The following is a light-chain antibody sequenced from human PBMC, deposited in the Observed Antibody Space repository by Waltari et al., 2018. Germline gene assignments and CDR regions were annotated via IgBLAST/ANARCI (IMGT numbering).Light chain of an antibody. J-gene: IGLJ3*02. CDR2: VNSDGSH. Sequence: QLMLTQSPSASASLGASVKLTCTLSSGHSSYAIAWLQQQPEKGPRYLMNVNSDGSHIKGDGIPDRFSGSSSGAECYLTISSLQSEDEADYYCQTGGFGIWVFGGGTKLTVL. CDR1: SGHSSYA. V-gene: IGLV4-69*01. CDR3: QTGGFGIWV.